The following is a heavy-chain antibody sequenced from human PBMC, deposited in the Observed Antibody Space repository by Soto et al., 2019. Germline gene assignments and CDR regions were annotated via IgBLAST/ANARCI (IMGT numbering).Heavy chain of an antibody. CDR3: ARDRSNSPDYFDY. CDR1: GGSINSDAYY. V-gene: IGHV4-30-4*01. CDR2: IYYSGRT. D-gene: IGHD6-6*01. J-gene: IGHJ4*02. Sequence: PSETLSLTCTVSGGSINSDAYYWSWIRQPPGKGLEWIGHIYYSGRTYYNPSLESRLTISLDTSKNQFSLRLSSVTASDTAVYYCARDRSNSPDYFDYWGRGTLVTV.